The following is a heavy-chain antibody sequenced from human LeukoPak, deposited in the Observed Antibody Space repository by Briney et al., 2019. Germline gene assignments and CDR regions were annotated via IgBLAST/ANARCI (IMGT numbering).Heavy chain of an antibody. V-gene: IGHV3-7*01. D-gene: IGHD6-25*01. CDR2: IKTDGSAQ. CDR3: ARERPAAASAFEI. J-gene: IGHJ3*02. CDR1: GFTFSRYW. Sequence: GGSLRLSCAASGFTFSRYWMSWVRQAPGKGLERVANIKTDGSAQNYLESVKGRFTISRDNAKNSLFLQMSSLRGEDTALYFCARERPAAASAFEIWGQGTRVTVSS.